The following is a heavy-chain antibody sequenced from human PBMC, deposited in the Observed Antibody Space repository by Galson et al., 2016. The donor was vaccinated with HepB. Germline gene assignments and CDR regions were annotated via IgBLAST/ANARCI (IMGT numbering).Heavy chain of an antibody. CDR3: ARHHYRSSSRTHGFDI. Sequence: SLRLSCAASGFTFRSYAMSWVRQAPGKGLEWVSVIGGGDGGSTYHADSVKGRFAITRGNSKNTLYLQMNSLRAEDTAVFYCARHHYRSSSRTHGFDIWGQGTMVTVSS. CDR1: GFTFRSYA. D-gene: IGHD6-6*01. V-gene: IGHV3-23*01. J-gene: IGHJ3*02. CDR2: IGGGDGGST.